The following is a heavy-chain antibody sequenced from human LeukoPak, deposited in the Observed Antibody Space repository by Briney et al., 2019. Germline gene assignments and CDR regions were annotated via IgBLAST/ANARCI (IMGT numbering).Heavy chain of an antibody. J-gene: IGHJ4*02. V-gene: IGHV3-43*02. Sequence: GGSLRLSCAASGFTFDDYAMHWVRQAPGKGLEWVSLISGDGGSTYYADSVKGRFTISRDNSKNSLYLQMNSLSTEDTASYYCAKDLRGYSYGCFDYWGQGTLVTVSS. CDR1: GFTFDDYA. CDR2: ISGDGGST. D-gene: IGHD5-18*01. CDR3: AKDLRGYSYGCFDY.